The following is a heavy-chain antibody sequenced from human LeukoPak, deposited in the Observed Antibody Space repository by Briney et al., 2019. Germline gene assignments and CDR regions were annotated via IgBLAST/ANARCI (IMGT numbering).Heavy chain of an antibody. Sequence: SETLSLTCTVSGGSISGYYWSWIRQPAGKGLEWIRRIYTSGSTNYNPSLKSRVTISVDKSTNQFSLKLSSVTAADTAVYYCARGVYCSGDNCYYYYYYMDVWGKGTTVTVSS. D-gene: IGHD2-15*01. V-gene: IGHV4-4*07. CDR3: ARGVYCSGDNCYYYYYYMDV. CDR2: IYTSGST. J-gene: IGHJ6*03. CDR1: GGSISGYY.